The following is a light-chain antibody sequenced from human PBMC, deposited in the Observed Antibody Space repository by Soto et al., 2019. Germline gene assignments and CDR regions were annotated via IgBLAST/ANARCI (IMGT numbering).Light chain of an antibody. V-gene: IGLV2-14*01. J-gene: IGLJ2*01. CDR2: EVS. Sequence: QSVLTQPASVSGSPGQSITISCTGTSGDVGGYNYVSWYQHHPGKAPKLMIYEVSNRPSGVSNRFSGSKSGNTASLTISGLQADDEADYYCSSYTTSNTPVVFGGGTKVTVL. CDR3: SSYTTSNTPVV. CDR1: SGDVGGYNY.